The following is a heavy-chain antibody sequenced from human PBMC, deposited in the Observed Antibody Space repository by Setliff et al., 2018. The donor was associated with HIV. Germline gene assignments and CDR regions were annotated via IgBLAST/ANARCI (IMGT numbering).Heavy chain of an antibody. V-gene: IGHV4-59*11. CDR2: IYYSGST. CDR1: GGSISSHF. CDR3: ARKDCSSTSCYVSWFDP. J-gene: IGHJ5*02. Sequence: PSETLSLTCTVSGGSISSHFWSWIRQPPGKGLEWIGSIYYSGSTYYNPSLKSRVTISVDTSKNQFSLKLSSVTAADTAVYYCARKDCSSTSCYVSWFDPWGQGTLVTVSS. D-gene: IGHD2-2*01.